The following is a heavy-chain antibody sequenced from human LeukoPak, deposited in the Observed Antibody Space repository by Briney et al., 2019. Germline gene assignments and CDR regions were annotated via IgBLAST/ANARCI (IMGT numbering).Heavy chain of an antibody. CDR2: INSSGSTI. D-gene: IGHD3-10*01. V-gene: IGHV3-11*01. Sequence: GGSLRLSCAASGFTFSDYYMSWIRQAPGKGLEWVSYINSSGSTIYYADSVKGRFTISRDNAKNSLYLQMNSLRAEDTAVYYCARSIGYYGSGTTGRYFDYWGQGTLVTVSS. J-gene: IGHJ4*02. CDR3: ARSIGYYGSGTTGRYFDY. CDR1: GFTFSDYY.